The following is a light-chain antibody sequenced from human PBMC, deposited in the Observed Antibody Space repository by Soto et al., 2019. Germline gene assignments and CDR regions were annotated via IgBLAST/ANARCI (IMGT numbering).Light chain of an antibody. CDR2: EVT. V-gene: IGLV2-23*02. CDR1: SSDVGSYDL. J-gene: IGLJ2*01. CDR3: CSYANGNTLL. Sequence: QSALTQPASVSGSPGQSITISCTGTSSDVGSYDLVSWYRHHPGTAPKLILYEVTKRPSGVSNRFSGSKSGNTASLTISGLQTEDDSHYYCCSYANGNTLLFGGGTKVTVL.